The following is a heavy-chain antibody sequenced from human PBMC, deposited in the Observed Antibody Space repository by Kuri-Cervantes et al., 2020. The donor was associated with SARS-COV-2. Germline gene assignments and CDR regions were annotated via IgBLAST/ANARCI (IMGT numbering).Heavy chain of an antibody. V-gene: IGHV4-59*01. CDR2: IYYSGST. Sequence: SETLSLTCTVSGGSISSYYWSWIRQPPGKGLEWIGYIYYSGSTNYNPSLKSRVTISVDTSKNQFSLKLSSVTAADTAVYYCARLYYDGSGYYEVRYFNYWGQGTLVTVSS. CDR1: GGSISSYY. J-gene: IGHJ4*02. CDR3: ARLYYDGSGYYEVRYFNY. D-gene: IGHD3-22*01.